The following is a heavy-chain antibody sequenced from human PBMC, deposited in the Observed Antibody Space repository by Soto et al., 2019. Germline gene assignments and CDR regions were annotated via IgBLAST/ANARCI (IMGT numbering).Heavy chain of an antibody. D-gene: IGHD2-21*01. CDR3: AGPTDPDCGGECYSCPLDY. V-gene: IGHV3-66*01. CDR2: IYPGGNP. Sequence: DVQVVESGGGLVQPGGSLRLSCTVSGFTVSDHYMSWVRQAPGKGLEWVSVIYPGGNPYYPASVKGRFTISRDDSRNTLHLQMNNLRVEDTAVYYCAGPTDPDCGGECYSCPLDYWGQGSLVTVSP. J-gene: IGHJ4*02. CDR1: GFTVSDHY.